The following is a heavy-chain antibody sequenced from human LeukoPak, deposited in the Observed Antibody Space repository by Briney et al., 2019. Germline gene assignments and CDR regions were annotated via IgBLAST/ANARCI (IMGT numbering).Heavy chain of an antibody. J-gene: IGHJ6*04. CDR1: GSRFTSYW. V-gene: IGHV5-51*01. D-gene: IGHD4-11*01. Sequence: GEXLKISFKGSGSRFTSYWIGWVRQMPGKGLECLWFIYPVVSDTRSSPSFQGQVTISPDKSISTAYLQWSSLKASDTAMYYCARRLVTTGLDVWGKGTTVTVSS. CDR2: IYPVVSDT. CDR3: ARRLVTTGLDV.